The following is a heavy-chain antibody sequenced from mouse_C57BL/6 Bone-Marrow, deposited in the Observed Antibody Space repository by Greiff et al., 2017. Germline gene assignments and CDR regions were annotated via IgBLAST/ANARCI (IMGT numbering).Heavy chain of an antibody. Sequence: VQLKESGPELVKPGASVKISCKASGYTFTDYYINWVKQRPGQGLEWIGWIFPGSGGTYYNEKFKGTATLTVDKSSSTAYMLLISLTSEDSAVYFCATYYSNYYAMDYWGQGTSVTVSS. V-gene: IGHV1-75*01. J-gene: IGHJ4*01. D-gene: IGHD2-5*01. CDR2: IFPGSGGT. CDR3: ATYYSNYYAMDY. CDR1: GYTFTDYY.